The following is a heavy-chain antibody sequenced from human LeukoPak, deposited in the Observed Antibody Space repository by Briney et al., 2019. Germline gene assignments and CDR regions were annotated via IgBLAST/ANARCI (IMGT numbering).Heavy chain of an antibody. D-gene: IGHD2-21*02. CDR2: IRSEVYGGTT. J-gene: IGHJ4*02. V-gene: IGHV3-49*04. Sequence: GGSLRLSCRASGFTFGDHPISWVRQAPGKGLEWIGFIRSEVYGGTTDYAASVKGRFTISRDDSRSIAYLQMNSLKIEDTAVYYCTRDRVTVPAFDSWGQGTLVTVSS. CDR3: TRDRVTVPAFDS. CDR1: GFTFGDHP.